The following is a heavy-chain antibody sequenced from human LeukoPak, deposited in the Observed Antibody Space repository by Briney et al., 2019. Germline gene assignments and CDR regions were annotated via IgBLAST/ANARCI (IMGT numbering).Heavy chain of an antibody. CDR1: GGSFSGYY. J-gene: IGHJ5*02. Sequence: PSETLSLTCAVYGGSFSGYYWSWLRQPPGKGLEWLGEINHSGSTNYKPCLKSPVTISVDTSKIQFSLKLSAVTAADTAVYYCARGLYDFWSGYYNNRFDPWGQGTLVTVSS. CDR2: INHSGST. D-gene: IGHD3-3*01. V-gene: IGHV4-34*01. CDR3: ARGLYDFWSGYYNNRFDP.